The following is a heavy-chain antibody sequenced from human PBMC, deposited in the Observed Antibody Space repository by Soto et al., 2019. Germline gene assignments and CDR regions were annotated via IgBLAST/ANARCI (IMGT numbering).Heavy chain of an antibody. V-gene: IGHV4-39*01. J-gene: IGHJ4*02. CDR3: ARHRGPKTQFYFDY. Sequence: QLQLQESGPGLVKPSETLSLTCTVSGGSISTSNYYWGWIRQPPGKGLDWIGSIYYTGSTYYNSSLKSRVTMSVDTSKNQFSLKLSSVTAADTAVYSCARHRGPKTQFYFDYWGQGTLVTVSS. CDR2: IYYTGST. CDR1: GGSISTSNYY.